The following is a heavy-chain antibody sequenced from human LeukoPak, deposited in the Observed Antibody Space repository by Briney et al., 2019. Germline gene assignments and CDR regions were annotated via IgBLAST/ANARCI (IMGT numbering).Heavy chain of an antibody. Sequence: PGGSLRLSCAASGFTFSSYAMSWVRQAPGKGLEWVSAISGSGGSTYYADSVKGRFTISRDNSKNTLYLQTNSLRAEDTAVYYCAKRFSSAARDGNWFDPWGQGTLVTVSS. J-gene: IGHJ5*02. V-gene: IGHV3-23*01. D-gene: IGHD2-2*01. CDR1: GFTFSSYA. CDR2: ISGSGGST. CDR3: AKRFSSAARDGNWFDP.